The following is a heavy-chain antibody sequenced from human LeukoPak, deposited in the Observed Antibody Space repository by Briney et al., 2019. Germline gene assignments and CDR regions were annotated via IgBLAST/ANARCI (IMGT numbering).Heavy chain of an antibody. CDR1: GYSISSGFY. V-gene: IGHV4-38-2*02. Sequence: SETLSLTCTVSGYSISSGFYWGRIRQPPEKGLEWIGSIYHSGSTHYNSSLKSRVTISVDTSKNQLSLKLSSVTAADTAVYYCAMVRGVTNFDYWGQGTLVTVSS. CDR3: AMVRGVTNFDY. D-gene: IGHD3-10*01. CDR2: IYHSGST. J-gene: IGHJ4*02.